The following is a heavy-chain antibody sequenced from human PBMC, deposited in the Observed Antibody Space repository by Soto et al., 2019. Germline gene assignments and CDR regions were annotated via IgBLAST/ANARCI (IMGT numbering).Heavy chain of an antibody. CDR3: AARRAYCGGDCYSGDAFDI. Sequence: TGGSLRLSCAASGFTFSSYAMSWVRQAPGKGLEWVSAISGSGGSTYYADSVKGRFTISRDNSKNTLYLQMNSLRAEDTAVYYCAARRAYCGGDCYSGDAFDIWGQGTMVTVS. J-gene: IGHJ3*02. CDR2: ISGSGGST. CDR1: GFTFSSYA. D-gene: IGHD2-21*02. V-gene: IGHV3-23*01.